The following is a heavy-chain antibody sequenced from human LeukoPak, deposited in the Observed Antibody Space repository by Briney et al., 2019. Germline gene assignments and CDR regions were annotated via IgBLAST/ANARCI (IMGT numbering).Heavy chain of an antibody. CDR2: IIPIFGAA. Sequence: SVTVSCKASVGTFSSYAISWVRQAPGQGLEWMGGIIPIFGAANYAQKFQGRVAITTDESTSTASMELNSLRAEDTAVYYCARAQWESNYYYYYIDVGGKGTTVSVPS. D-gene: IGHD1-26*01. J-gene: IGHJ6*03. V-gene: IGHV1-69*05. CDR1: VGTFSSYA. CDR3: ARAQWESNYYYYYIDV.